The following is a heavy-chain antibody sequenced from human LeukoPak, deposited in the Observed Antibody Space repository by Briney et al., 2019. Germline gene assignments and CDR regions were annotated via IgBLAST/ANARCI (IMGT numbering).Heavy chain of an antibody. J-gene: IGHJ5*02. CDR2: INPNSGGT. V-gene: IGHV1-2*02. D-gene: IGHD3-10*01. CDR1: GYTFTGHY. CDR3: ARGQFTMVRGALPHWFDP. Sequence: GASVKVSCKASGYTFTGHYIHWVRQAPGQGLEWMGWINPNSGGTNYAQKFQGRVTMTRDTSISTAYMELSRLRSDDTAVYYCARGQFTMVRGALPHWFDPWGQGTLVTVSS.